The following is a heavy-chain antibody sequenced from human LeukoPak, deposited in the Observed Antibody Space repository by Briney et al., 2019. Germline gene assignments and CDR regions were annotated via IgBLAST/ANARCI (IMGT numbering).Heavy chain of an antibody. CDR2: INAGNGNT. J-gene: IGHJ4*02. CDR3: AREKATSGWYSGLFDY. CDR1: GYTFTSYA. V-gene: IGHV1-3*03. Sequence: GASVKVSCKASGYTFTSYAMHWVRQAPGQRLEWMGWINAGNGNTKYSQEFQGRVTITRDTSASTAYMELTSLRSEDTAVYYCAREKATSGWYSGLFDYWGQGTLVTVSS. D-gene: IGHD6-19*01.